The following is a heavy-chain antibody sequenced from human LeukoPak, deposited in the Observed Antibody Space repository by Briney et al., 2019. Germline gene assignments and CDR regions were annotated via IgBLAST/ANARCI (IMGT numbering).Heavy chain of an antibody. CDR3: AKAQELGNYEFFLFDY. V-gene: IGHV3-23*01. CDR2: ISGSGYST. D-gene: IGHD7-27*01. CDR1: GFTFSNYA. Sequence: GGSLRLSCAASGFTFSNYAMNWVRQASGKGLEWVSGISGSGYSTYYADSVKGRFTNSRDNSKNPLYLQMDSLRAEDTAVYYCAKAQELGNYEFFLFDYWGQGTLVTVSS. J-gene: IGHJ4*02.